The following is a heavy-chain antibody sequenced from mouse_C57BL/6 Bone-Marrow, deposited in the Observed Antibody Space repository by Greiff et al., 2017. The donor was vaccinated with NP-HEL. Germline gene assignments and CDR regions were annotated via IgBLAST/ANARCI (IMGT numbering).Heavy chain of an antibody. V-gene: IGHV14-2*01. J-gene: IGHJ4*01. CDR2: IDPEAGET. CDR1: GFNIKDYY. CDR3: ARSCYAMDY. Sequence: VQLQQSGAELVKPGASVTLSCPASGFNIKDYYMHWVKPRTEQGLEWIGRIDPEAGETKYAPKFQGKATITADTSSNTAYLQLSSLTSEDTAVYYCARSCYAMDYWGQGTSVTVSS.